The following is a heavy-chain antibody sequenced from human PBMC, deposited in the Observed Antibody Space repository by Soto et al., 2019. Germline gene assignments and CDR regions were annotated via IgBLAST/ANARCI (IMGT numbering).Heavy chain of an antibody. D-gene: IGHD3-22*01. CDR2: IGTAGDT. Sequence: EVQLVESGGGLVQPGGSLRLSCAASGFTFSSYDMHWVRQATGKGLEWVSAIGTAGDTYYPGSVKGRFTISRENAKISLYLQMNSLRTGDTAVYYCARAWRYYDSSGYSPSGAFDIWGQGTMVTDSS. J-gene: IGHJ3*02. CDR1: GFTFSSYD. V-gene: IGHV3-13*01. CDR3: ARAWRYYDSSGYSPSGAFDI.